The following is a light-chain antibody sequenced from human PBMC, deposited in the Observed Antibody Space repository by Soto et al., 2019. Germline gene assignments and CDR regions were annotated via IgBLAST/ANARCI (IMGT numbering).Light chain of an antibody. CDR2: GAS. CDR1: QSVSSSY. CDR3: QQYGSSRWT. Sequence: EIVLTQSPVTLSLSPGERATLSCRASQSVSSSYLAWYQQNRGQAPRLLIYGASSRAPGIPDRFGGSGSGTDFTLTISRLEPEDFAVYYCQQYGSSRWTFGQGTNVEIK. V-gene: IGKV3-20*01. J-gene: IGKJ1*01.